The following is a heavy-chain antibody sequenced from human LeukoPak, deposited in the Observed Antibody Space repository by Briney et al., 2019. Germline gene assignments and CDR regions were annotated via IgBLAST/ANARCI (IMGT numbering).Heavy chain of an antibody. CDR3: AKDLVDGPPFDY. CDR1: GFTFSSFW. CDR2: ITSDGSST. J-gene: IGHJ4*02. V-gene: IGHV3-74*01. D-gene: IGHD5-12*01. Sequence: GGSLRLSCAASGFTFSSFWMHWVRQPPGKGLVWVSRITSDGSSTRSADSVKGRFTTSRDNAKNTLYLQLNSLRVEDTATYFCAKDLVDGPPFDYWGQGTLVTVSS.